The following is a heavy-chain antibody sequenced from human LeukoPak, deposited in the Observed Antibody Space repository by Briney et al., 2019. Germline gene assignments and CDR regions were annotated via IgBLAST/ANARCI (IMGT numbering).Heavy chain of an antibody. CDR3: ARGGTSYSGKLDY. D-gene: IGHD1-26*01. Sequence: QTGGSLRLYCAAAGFAFGSYWMHWVRQAPGKGLVWVSRIKSDGSITTYADSVKGRFTISRDNAKNTLYLQMNSLRAEDTAVYYCARGGTSYSGKLDYWGLGTLVTVSS. CDR1: GFAFGSYW. CDR2: IKSDGSIT. V-gene: IGHV3-74*01. J-gene: IGHJ4*02.